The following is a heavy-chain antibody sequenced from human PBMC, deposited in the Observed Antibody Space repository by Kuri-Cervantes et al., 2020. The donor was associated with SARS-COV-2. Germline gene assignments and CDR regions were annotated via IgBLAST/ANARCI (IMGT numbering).Heavy chain of an antibody. J-gene: IGHJ3*02. CDR2: IKEDGSEK. CDR1: GFSFSMYW. CDR3: AREQWLELDAFDI. Sequence: GESLKISCAASGFSFSMYWMSWVRQAPGKGLECVANIKEDGSEKYYVDSVKGRFTISRDNAKNSLYLQMNSLRAEDTAVYYCAREQWLELDAFDIWGQGTMVTVSS. D-gene: IGHD6-19*01. V-gene: IGHV3-7*01.